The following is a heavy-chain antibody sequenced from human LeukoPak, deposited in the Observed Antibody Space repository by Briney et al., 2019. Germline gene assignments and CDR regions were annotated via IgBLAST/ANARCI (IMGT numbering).Heavy chain of an antibody. CDR1: GYSFDKFG. V-gene: IGHV1-18*01. CDR2: ISAYSGKT. Sequence: ASVKVSCKASGYSFDKFGISWVRQAPGQGLEWMGWISAYSGKTDSAQKLQDRVTMTTDNSTSTAYLELRSLRADDTAVYFCVGVGSAYGDPLEFDLWGQGTLVTVSS. D-gene: IGHD2-21*01. CDR3: VGVGSAYGDPLEFDL. J-gene: IGHJ5*02.